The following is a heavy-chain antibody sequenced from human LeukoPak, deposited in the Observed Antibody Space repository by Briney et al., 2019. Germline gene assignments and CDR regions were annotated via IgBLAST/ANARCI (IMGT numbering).Heavy chain of an antibody. D-gene: IGHD2-2*01. CDR3: ARGGYIVVVPAAIGY. CDR1: GFTFSSYE. CDR2: ISSSGSTI. Sequence: PGGSLRLSCAASGFTFSSYEMNWVRQAPGKGLEWVSYISSSGSTIYYADSVKGRFTISRDNAKNSLYLQMNSLRAEDTAVYYCARGGYIVVVPAAIGYWGQGTLVTVSS. J-gene: IGHJ4*02. V-gene: IGHV3-48*03.